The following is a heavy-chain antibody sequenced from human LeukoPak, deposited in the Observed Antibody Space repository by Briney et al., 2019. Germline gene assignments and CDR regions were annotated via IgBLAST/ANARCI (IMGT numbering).Heavy chain of an antibody. D-gene: IGHD3-16*02. J-gene: IGHJ4*02. CDR2: INPNSGGT. Sequence: ASVKVSCKASGYTFTGYYMHWVRQAPGQGLEWMGRINPNSGGTNYAQKFQGRVTMTRDTSISTAYMELSRLRSDDTAVYYCARDYRDYVWGSYRPKYYFDYWGQGTLVTVSS. CDR3: ARDYRDYVWGSYRPKYYFDY. CDR1: GYTFTGYY. V-gene: IGHV1-2*06.